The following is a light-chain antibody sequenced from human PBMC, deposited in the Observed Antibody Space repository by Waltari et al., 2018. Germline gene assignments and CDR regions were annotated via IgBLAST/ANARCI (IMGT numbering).Light chain of an antibody. CDR3: QQYGSSILYT. V-gene: IGKV3-20*01. CDR1: QSLSKRN. J-gene: IGKJ2*01. CDR2: GAS. Sequence: IVLTQSPGTLSLSPGETATLSCRTSQSLSKRNLAWYQQKPDQAPRLLIYGASSRAAGIPDRFSGSGSGTDFTLTITRLEPEDSAVYYCQQYGSSILYTFGQGTKLEIK.